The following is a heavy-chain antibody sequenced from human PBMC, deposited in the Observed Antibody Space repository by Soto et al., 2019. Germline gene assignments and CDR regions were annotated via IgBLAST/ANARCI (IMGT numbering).Heavy chain of an antibody. J-gene: IGHJ6*02. CDR1: GASINSANW. CDR3: AKRYDFWSGRWYGLGV. V-gene: IGHV4-4*02. Sequence: QVLLEESGPGLVRPSGTLSLPCSVSGASINSANWWVWVRQPPGKGLEWIGEIYHIGSTTYNPSLKSHATISVDKSKNQFSLIVTSVTAADTAVYYCAKRYDFWSGRWYGLGVWGQGTTVTVSS. CDR2: IYHIGST. D-gene: IGHD3-3*01.